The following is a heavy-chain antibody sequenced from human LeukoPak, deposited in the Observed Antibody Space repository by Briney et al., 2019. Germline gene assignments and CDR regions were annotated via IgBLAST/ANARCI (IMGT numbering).Heavy chain of an antibody. CDR1: GYTFTGYY. CDR3: AKSCNSGNCYYNY. J-gene: IGHJ4*02. Sequence: ASVKVSCKASGYTFTGYYMHWVRQAPGQGLEWIGWIVVGSGNTNYAQKFQERVTITRDMSTSTAYMELSSLRSEDTAIYYCAKSCNSGNCYYNYWGQGTLVTVSS. CDR2: IVVGSGNT. V-gene: IGHV1-58*02. D-gene: IGHD2-15*01.